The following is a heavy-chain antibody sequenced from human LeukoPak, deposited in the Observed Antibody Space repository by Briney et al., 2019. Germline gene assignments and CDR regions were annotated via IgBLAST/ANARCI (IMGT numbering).Heavy chain of an antibody. CDR1: GGSLSSYY. V-gene: IGHV4-4*07. J-gene: IGHJ6*03. CDR3: ARVKAIVVVPAAINSSRYYYYYYMDV. D-gene: IGHD2-2*02. CDR2: IYTSGST. Sequence: SETLSLTCTVSGGSLSSYYWSWIRQPAGKGLEWIGRIYTSGSTNYNPSLKSRVTMSVDTSKNQFSLKLSSVTAADTAVYYCARVKAIVVVPAAINSSRYYYYYYMDVWGKGTTVTVSS.